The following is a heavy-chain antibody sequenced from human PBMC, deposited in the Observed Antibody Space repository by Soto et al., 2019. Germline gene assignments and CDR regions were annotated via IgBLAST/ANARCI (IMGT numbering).Heavy chain of an antibody. CDR3: AKATNDWTYHFGY. CDR1: GFTFDSFA. CDR2: LSGVGDAT. D-gene: IGHD3-9*01. J-gene: IGHJ4*02. Sequence: EVQLLESGGDLVQPGGSLRLSCAASGFTFDSFAMTWVRQAPGKGLEWVSALSGVGDATNYADSVRGRFTISRDNSKNTLYLQINSLRPEDTAVYYCAKATNDWTYHFGYWGQGTPVTVSS. V-gene: IGHV3-23*01.